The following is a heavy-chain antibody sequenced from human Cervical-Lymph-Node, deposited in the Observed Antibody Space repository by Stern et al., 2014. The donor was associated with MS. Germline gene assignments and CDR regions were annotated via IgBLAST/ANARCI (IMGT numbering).Heavy chain of an antibody. CDR1: GFTFNNYN. CDR3: ARVRIRGYWYGMDV. Sequence: VQLVQSGGGVVQPGRSLRLSCAASGFTFNNYNMHWVRQAPGKGLEWVAVISYDGRNKYYAASVKGRFTISRDNSANTLSRQMNSLRAEDTALYYCARVRIRGYWYGMDVWGQGTTVSVSS. CDR2: ISYDGRNK. V-gene: IGHV3-30*04. J-gene: IGHJ6*02. D-gene: IGHD3-3*02.